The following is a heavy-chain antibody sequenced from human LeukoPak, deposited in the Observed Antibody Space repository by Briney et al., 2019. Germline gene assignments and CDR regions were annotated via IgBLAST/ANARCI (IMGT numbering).Heavy chain of an antibody. CDR2: ISSSSSAI. J-gene: IGHJ5*02. D-gene: IGHD3-22*01. Sequence: PGGSLRLSCAASGFTFSSYSMNWVHQAPGKGLEWVSHISSSSSAIYNTDSVKGRFTISRDNAKNSLHLQMNSLRAEDTAVYYCAREGEYYYDSSGSLDPWGQGTLVTVSS. V-gene: IGHV3-48*01. CDR3: AREGEYYYDSSGSLDP. CDR1: GFTFSSYS.